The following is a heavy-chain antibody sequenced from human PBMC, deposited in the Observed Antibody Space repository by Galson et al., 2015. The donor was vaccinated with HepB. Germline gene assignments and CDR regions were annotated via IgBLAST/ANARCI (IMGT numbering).Heavy chain of an antibody. J-gene: IGHJ4*02. Sequence: SLRLSCAASGFTFSTYAMSWVRQAPGKGLEWVSGISGSGGSTYYADSVKGRFNISRDNSKNTLYLQMNSLRAEDTAVFYCAKDPGVGMIVVVPAALDYWGQGTLVTVSS. V-gene: IGHV3-23*01. CDR1: GFTFSTYA. D-gene: IGHD2-2*01. CDR3: AKDPGVGMIVVVPAALDY. CDR2: ISGSGGST.